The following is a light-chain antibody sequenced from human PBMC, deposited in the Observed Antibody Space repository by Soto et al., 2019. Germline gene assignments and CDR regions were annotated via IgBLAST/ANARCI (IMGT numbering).Light chain of an antibody. CDR1: SSDVGSYNL. V-gene: IGLV2-23*01. Sequence: QSALTQPASVSGSPGQPITISGTGTSSDVGSYNLVSWYQQHPGKVPKIMIYEGSKRPSGAPNRFSGSKSGNTASLTISGLQAEDEVDYYCCSYAGSSTWVFGTGTKVTVL. J-gene: IGLJ1*01. CDR3: CSYAGSSTWV. CDR2: EGS.